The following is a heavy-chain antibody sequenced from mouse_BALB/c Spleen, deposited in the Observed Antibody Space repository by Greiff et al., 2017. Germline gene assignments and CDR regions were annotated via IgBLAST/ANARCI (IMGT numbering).Heavy chain of an antibody. J-gene: IGHJ4*01. V-gene: IGHV1-87*01. CDR1: GYAFSSYW. Sequence: QVQLQQSGAELVRPGSSVKISCKASGYAFSSYWMNWVKQRPGQGLEWIGAIYPGDGDTRYTQKFKGKATLTADKSSSTAYMQLSSLASEDSAVYYCARGGNGNYAMDYWGQGTSVTVSS. D-gene: IGHD2-1*01. CDR2: IYPGDGDT. CDR3: ARGGNGNYAMDY.